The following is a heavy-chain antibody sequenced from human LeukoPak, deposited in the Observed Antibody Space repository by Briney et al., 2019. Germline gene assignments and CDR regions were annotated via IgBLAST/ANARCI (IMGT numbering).Heavy chain of an antibody. J-gene: IGHJ4*02. CDR2: ISSSSSYI. CDR1: GFTFSSYS. Sequence: GGSLRLSCAASGFTFSSYSMNWVRQAPGKGLEWASSISSSSSYIYYADSLKGRFTISRDNAKNSLYLRMNSLRAEDTAVYYCAITIFGVVQPIPYYWGQGTLVTVSS. V-gene: IGHV3-21*01. CDR3: AITIFGVVQPIPYY. D-gene: IGHD3-3*01.